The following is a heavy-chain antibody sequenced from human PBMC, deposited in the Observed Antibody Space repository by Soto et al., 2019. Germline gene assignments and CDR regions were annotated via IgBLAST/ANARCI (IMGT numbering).Heavy chain of an antibody. V-gene: IGHV4-34*02. Sequence: QVHLQQWGAGLLKPSETLSLTCAVYGGSFSGYYYSWIRQPPGKGLEWIGEINHSGTTNFNPSLKSRLTISVDTSKNQFSLRLSSVTAADTAIYYCARGRSYYGSGSLDWFDPWGQGTLVTVSS. CDR1: GGSFSGYY. CDR2: INHSGTT. J-gene: IGHJ5*02. D-gene: IGHD3-10*01. CDR3: ARGRSYYGSGSLDWFDP.